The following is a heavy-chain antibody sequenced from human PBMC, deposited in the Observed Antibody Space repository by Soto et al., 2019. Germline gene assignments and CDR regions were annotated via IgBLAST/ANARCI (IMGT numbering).Heavy chain of an antibody. CDR3: ARDLGRGYWDY. D-gene: IGHD2-15*01. CDR1: GFTLSLYS. V-gene: IGHV3-48*01. CDR2: ISSGSSTI. Sequence: EVQLVESGGGLVQPGGSLRLSCAAPGFTLSLYSMNWVRQAPGKVLEWVSFISSGSSTIYYADSVTGRFTISRDNAQNLLYLQMNSLRAEDTAVYYCARDLGRGYWDYWGQGTLVTVSS. J-gene: IGHJ4*02.